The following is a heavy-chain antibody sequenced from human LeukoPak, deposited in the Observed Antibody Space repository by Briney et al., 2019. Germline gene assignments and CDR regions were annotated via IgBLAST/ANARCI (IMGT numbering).Heavy chain of an antibody. J-gene: IGHJ4*02. CDR1: GFTFSSYA. CDR2: ISGSGGST. V-gene: IGHV3-23*01. D-gene: IGHD3-3*01. CDR3: AKDQTIFGVVIIPHYFDY. Sequence: AGGSLRLSCAASGFTFSSYAMSWVRQAPGKGLEWVSAISGSGGSTYYADSVKGRFTISRDNSKNTLYLQMNSLRAEDTAVYYCAKDQTIFGVVIIPHYFDYWGQGTLVTVSS.